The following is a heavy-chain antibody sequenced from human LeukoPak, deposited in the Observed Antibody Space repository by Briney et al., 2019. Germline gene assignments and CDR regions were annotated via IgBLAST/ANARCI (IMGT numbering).Heavy chain of an antibody. D-gene: IGHD3-16*02. Sequence: SETLSLTCAVYGGSFSGYYWSWIRQPPGKGLEWIGEINHSGSTNYNPSLKCRVTISVDTSKNQFSLKLSSVTAADTAVYYCARGRPGYDYVWGSYRESPPYYFDYWGQGTLVTVSS. CDR1: GGSFSGYY. V-gene: IGHV4-34*01. J-gene: IGHJ4*02. CDR2: INHSGST. CDR3: ARGRPGYDYVWGSYRESPPYYFDY.